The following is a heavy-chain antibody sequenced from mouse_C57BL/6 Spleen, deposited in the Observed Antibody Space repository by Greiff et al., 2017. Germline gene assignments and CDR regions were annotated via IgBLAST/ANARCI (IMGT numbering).Heavy chain of an antibody. CDR3: TRDGSSYAMDY. J-gene: IGHJ4*01. D-gene: IGHD1-1*01. CDR2: ISSGGDYI. V-gene: IGHV5-9-1*02. Sequence: DVQLVESGEGLVKPGGSLTLSCAASGFTFSSYAMSWVRQTPEKRLEWVAYISSGGDYIYYADTVKGRFTISRDNARNTLYLQMSSLKSEDTAMYYCTRDGSSYAMDYWGQGTSVTVSS. CDR1: GFTFSSYA.